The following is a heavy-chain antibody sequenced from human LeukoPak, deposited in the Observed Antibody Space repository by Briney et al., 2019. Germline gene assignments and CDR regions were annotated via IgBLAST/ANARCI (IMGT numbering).Heavy chain of an antibody. CDR1: GYTFTNYG. CDR3: ARDRWSSSSSEGALDI. Sequence: EASVKVSCKASGYTFTNYGISWVRQAPGQGPDWMGWISTYNGNKVYAQELQGRVTMTTDTSTSTAYMELRSLRSDDTAVYYCARDRWSSSSSEGALDIWGQGTMVTVSS. D-gene: IGHD6-6*01. J-gene: IGHJ3*02. CDR2: ISTYNGNK. V-gene: IGHV1-18*01.